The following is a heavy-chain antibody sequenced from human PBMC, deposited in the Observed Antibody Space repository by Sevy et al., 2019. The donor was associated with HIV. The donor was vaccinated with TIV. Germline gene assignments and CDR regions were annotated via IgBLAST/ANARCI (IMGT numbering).Heavy chain of an antibody. V-gene: IGHV3-21*01. J-gene: IGHJ4*02. D-gene: IGHD2-2*01. CDR1: GFTFSKYP. CDR2: ISSSSNYI. CDR3: ARDGGCSSTACLLYFDY. Sequence: GGSLRLSCVVSGFTFSKYPMNWVRQAPGKGLEWVSSISSSSNYIYYGDSVKGRFTISRDNAKNSSYLQMNSLRADDTAVYYCARDGGCSSTACLLYFDYWGQGTLVTVSS.